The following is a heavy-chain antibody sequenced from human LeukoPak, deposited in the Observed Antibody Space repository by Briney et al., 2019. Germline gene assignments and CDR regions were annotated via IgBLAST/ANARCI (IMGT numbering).Heavy chain of an antibody. V-gene: IGHV4-34*01. Sequence: PSETLSLTCAVYGGSFSGYYWSWIRQPPGKGLEWIGEINHSGSTNYNPSLKSRVTISVDTSKNQFSQKLSSVTAADTAVYYCARGKRGYSSSWYDYWGQGTLVTVSS. CDR3: ARGKRGYSSSWYDY. D-gene: IGHD6-13*01. CDR1: GGSFSGYY. J-gene: IGHJ4*02. CDR2: INHSGST.